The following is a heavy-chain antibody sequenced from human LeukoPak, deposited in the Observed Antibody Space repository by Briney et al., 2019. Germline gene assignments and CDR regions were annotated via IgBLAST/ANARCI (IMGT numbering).Heavy chain of an antibody. CDR1: GASISSGNYH. CDR3: TRVRQGSQSDY. Sequence: KPSETLSLTCTVSGASISSGNYHWAWIRQPPGKGLECIGSIYHTGKTYYNSSLESRVTISVDMSKNQFSLQLTSVTAADTAVYYCTRVRQGSQSDYWGQGTLVTVSS. J-gene: IGHJ4*02. V-gene: IGHV4-39*07. CDR2: IYHTGKT.